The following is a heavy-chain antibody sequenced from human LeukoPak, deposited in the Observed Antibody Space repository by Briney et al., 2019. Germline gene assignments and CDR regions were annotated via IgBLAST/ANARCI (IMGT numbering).Heavy chain of an antibody. D-gene: IGHD1-7*01. CDR3: ARKQTGTMYDV. CDR2: FSSGGSA. J-gene: IGHJ4*02. Sequence: PSETLSLTCIVPGGSISSSSYYWAWIRQSPGKGLEWIGTFSSGGSAYYNPSLTSRVSISKDTSDSQFSLRLYSVTAADTAVYYCARKQTGTMYDVWGQGTQVTVSS. V-gene: IGHV4-39*07. CDR1: GGSISSSSYY.